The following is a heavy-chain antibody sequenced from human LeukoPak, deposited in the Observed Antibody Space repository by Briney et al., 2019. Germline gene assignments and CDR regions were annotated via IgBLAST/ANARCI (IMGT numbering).Heavy chain of an antibody. Sequence: QTGGSLRLSCAASGFTISSYWMSWVRQAPGKGLEWVANIKQDGSEKYYVDSVKGRFTISRGNAKNSLYLQMNSLRAEDTAVYYCARDVGVGAAFDYWGQGTLVTVSS. J-gene: IGHJ4*02. D-gene: IGHD1-26*01. CDR3: ARDVGVGAAFDY. CDR1: GFTISSYW. V-gene: IGHV3-7*01. CDR2: IKQDGSEK.